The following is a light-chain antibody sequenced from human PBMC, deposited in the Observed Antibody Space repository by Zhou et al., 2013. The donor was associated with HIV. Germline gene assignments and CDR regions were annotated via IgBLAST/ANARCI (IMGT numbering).Light chain of an antibody. CDR3: QQSYSTLWT. V-gene: IGKV1-39*01. CDR1: QSVSNY. Sequence: DIQMTQSPSSLSASVGDTVIITCRASQSVSNYLNWYQQKLGKAPTLLIFAASRLQSGVPSRFSGSGSGTDFTLTISSLEPEDFATYYCQQSYSTLWTFGQGTKVSIK. CDR2: AAS. J-gene: IGKJ1*01.